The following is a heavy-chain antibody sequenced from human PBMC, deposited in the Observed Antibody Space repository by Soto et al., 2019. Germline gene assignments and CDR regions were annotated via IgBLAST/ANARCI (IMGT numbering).Heavy chain of an antibody. CDR2: SRSKANSYAT. CDR3: TRYHPRYYGMDV. J-gene: IGHJ6*02. Sequence: EVQLVESGGGLVQPGGSLKLSCAASGFTFSGSAMHWVRQASGKGLEWVGRSRSKANSYATAYAASVKGRFTISRDGSKNTAYLQMNSLKTEDTAVYYCTRYHPRYYGMDVWGQGTTVTVSS. V-gene: IGHV3-73*02. D-gene: IGHD2-2*01. CDR1: GFTFSGSA.